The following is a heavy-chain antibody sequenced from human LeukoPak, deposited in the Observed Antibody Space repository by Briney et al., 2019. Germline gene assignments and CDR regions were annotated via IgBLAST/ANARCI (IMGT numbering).Heavy chain of an antibody. J-gene: IGHJ6*03. V-gene: IGHV3-7*01. Sequence: GGSLRLSCAASGFTFSSYWMSWVRQAPGKGLEWVANIKQDGSEKYYVDPVKGRFTISRDNAKNSLYLQMNSLRAEDTAVYYCATYAGYYDSSGYYYSYYYMDVWGKGTTVTVSS. D-gene: IGHD3-22*01. CDR1: GFTFSSYW. CDR2: IKQDGSEK. CDR3: ATYAGYYDSSGYYYSYYYMDV.